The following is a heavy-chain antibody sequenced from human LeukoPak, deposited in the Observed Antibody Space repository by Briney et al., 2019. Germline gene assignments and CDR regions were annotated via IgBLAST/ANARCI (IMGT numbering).Heavy chain of an antibody. CDR1: GGSISNYY. CDR3: ARLPARGWYLDY. Sequence: SETLSLTCIVSGGSISNYYWSWIRQPPGKGLEWIWDIHTSGSTNYNPSLKSRVTMSVDTSKNQFSLKLNSVTAADTAVYYCARLPARGWYLDYWGQGTLVTVSS. CDR2: IHTSGST. J-gene: IGHJ4*02. D-gene: IGHD6-19*01. V-gene: IGHV4-4*09.